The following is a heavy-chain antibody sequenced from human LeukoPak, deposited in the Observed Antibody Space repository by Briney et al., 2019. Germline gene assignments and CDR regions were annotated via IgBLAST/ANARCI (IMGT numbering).Heavy chain of an antibody. J-gene: IGHJ3*02. CDR2: TWYDGRNN. CDR1: GFTFSSYG. Sequence: PGKSLRLSCAASGFTFSSYGMHWVRQAPGKGLEWVAVTWYDGRNNYYAASVKGRFTISRDDSKTTVYLLMNSLRAEDTAVYYCARCPRFSTVIVVVPDAFDIWGQGTMVTVSS. D-gene: IGHD3-22*01. V-gene: IGHV3-33*01. CDR3: ARCPRFSTVIVVVPDAFDI.